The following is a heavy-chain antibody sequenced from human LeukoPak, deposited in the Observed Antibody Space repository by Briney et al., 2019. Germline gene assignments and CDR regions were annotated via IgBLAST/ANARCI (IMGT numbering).Heavy chain of an antibody. CDR2: IKEDGTEE. Sequence: GSLRLSCAASGFTFSSSWMTWVRQAPGKGLEWVAHIKEDGTEEYYVDSVKGRFTISRDNAKNSLYLQMNSLRAEDTAVYYCAKAGYGPRYYYYGMDVWGQGTTVTVSS. J-gene: IGHJ6*02. D-gene: IGHD5-18*01. V-gene: IGHV3-7*02. CDR3: AKAGYGPRYYYYGMDV. CDR1: GFTFSSSW.